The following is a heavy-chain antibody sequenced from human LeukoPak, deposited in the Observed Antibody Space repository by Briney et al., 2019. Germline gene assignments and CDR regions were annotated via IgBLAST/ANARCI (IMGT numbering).Heavy chain of an antibody. Sequence: SETLSLTCTVSGGSISRYYWSWIRQPPGKGLEWIGYIYYSGSTIYNPSLKSRVTITVDTFRNQFSLKLSSVTAADTAVYCCARHPDRYPDYWYFDLWGRGTLVTVSS. D-gene: IGHD1-14*01. V-gene: IGHV4-59*08. J-gene: IGHJ2*01. CDR3: ARHPDRYPDYWYFDL. CDR1: GGSISRYY. CDR2: IYYSGST.